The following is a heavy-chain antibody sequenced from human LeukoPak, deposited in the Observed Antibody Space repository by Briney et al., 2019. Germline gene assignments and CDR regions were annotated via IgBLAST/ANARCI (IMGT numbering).Heavy chain of an antibody. CDR1: GFTFNNYA. CDR2: IRSKTYGGTT. CDR3: SRVGKFFWDFDY. Sequence: GGSLRLSCTASGFTFNNYAMSWFRQAPGKGLEWVGFIRSKTYGGTTEYAASVKGSFTISRDDSKSIAYLQMNSLKAEDTAVYYCSRVGKFFWDFDYWGQGTLVTVSS. V-gene: IGHV3-49*03. J-gene: IGHJ4*02. D-gene: IGHD3-3*01.